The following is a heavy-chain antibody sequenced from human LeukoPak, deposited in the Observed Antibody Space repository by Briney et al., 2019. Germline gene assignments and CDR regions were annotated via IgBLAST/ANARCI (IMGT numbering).Heavy chain of an antibody. D-gene: IGHD3-3*01. J-gene: IGHJ6*03. CDR1: GFTFSSYG. CDR2: IWYDGSNK. V-gene: IGHV3-33*01. Sequence: GGSLRLSCAASGFTFSSYGMHWVRQAPGKGLEWVAVIWYDGSNKYYADSVKGRFTISRDNSKNTLYLQMNSLRAGDTAVYYCARENYDFWSGYLAYYYYMDVWGKGTTVTVSS. CDR3: ARENYDFWSGYLAYYYYMDV.